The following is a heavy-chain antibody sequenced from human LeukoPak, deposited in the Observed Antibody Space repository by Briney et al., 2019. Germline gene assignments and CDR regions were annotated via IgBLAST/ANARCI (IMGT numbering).Heavy chain of an antibody. Sequence: ASVKVSCKASGYTFTSYGYSRVRQPPGPGLERMGWISAYNGNTNYAQKLQGRVTVTTDTSTSTAYMELRSLRSDDTAVYYCARDLVSIAARPLDYWGQGTLVTVSS. J-gene: IGHJ4*02. CDR3: ARDLVSIAARPLDY. V-gene: IGHV1-18*01. CDR2: ISAYNGNT. D-gene: IGHD6-6*01. CDR1: GYTFTSYG.